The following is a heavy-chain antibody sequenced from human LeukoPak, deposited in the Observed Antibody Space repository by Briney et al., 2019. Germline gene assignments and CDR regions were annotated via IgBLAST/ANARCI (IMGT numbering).Heavy chain of an antibody. D-gene: IGHD6-19*01. J-gene: IGHJ6*02. CDR2: IYYSGST. CDR3: ARSRYRLAVAGTCGMDV. Sequence: SETLSLTCTVSGGSVSSGSYYWSWIRQPPGKGLEWIGYIYYSGSTNYNPSLKSRVTISVDTSKNQFSLKLSSVTAADTAVYYCARSRYRLAVAGTCGMDVWGQGTTVTVSS. CDR1: GGSVSSGSYY. V-gene: IGHV4-61*01.